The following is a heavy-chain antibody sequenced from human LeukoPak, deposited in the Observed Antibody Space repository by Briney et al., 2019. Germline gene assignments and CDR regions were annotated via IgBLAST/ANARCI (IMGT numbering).Heavy chain of an antibody. CDR3: TKGGHADN. Sequence: GGSLRLSCAASGFTFSSYWMSWVRQAPGKGLEWVGFLKDKGRGGTAEYAASVRGRFTISRDDSKSIAYLQMNSLQTEDTAVYHCTKGGHADNWGQGTLVTVSS. CDR1: GFTFSSYW. V-gene: IGHV3-49*04. CDR2: LKDKGRGGTA. J-gene: IGHJ4*02.